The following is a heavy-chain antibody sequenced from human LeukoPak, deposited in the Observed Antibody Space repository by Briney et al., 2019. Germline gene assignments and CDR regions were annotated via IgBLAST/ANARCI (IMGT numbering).Heavy chain of an antibody. CDR1: GFTFSSYA. V-gene: IGHV3-30*02. CDR2: IRYDGSNK. Sequence: GGSLRLSCAASGFTFSSYAMHWVRQAPGKGLEWVGFIRYDGSNKYYADSVKGRFTISRDNSKNTLYLQMNSLRGEDTAVYYCAKDGDTMSGTYYYDMDVWGKGTTVTIS. CDR3: AKDGDTMSGTYYYDMDV. D-gene: IGHD1-26*01. J-gene: IGHJ6*03.